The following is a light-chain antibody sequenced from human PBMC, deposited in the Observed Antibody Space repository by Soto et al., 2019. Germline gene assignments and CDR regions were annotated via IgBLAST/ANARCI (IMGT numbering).Light chain of an antibody. CDR1: QGIRNG. Sequence: AIQMTQSPSSLYAAVGDRVTITCRASQGIRNGLGWYQQKPGKAPKLLIYAASSLQSGVPSRFSGSGSGTDFTLTISSLQAEDFATYYCLQDYNYPPTFGQGTKVEIK. CDR3: LQDYNYPPT. CDR2: AAS. V-gene: IGKV1-6*01. J-gene: IGKJ1*01.